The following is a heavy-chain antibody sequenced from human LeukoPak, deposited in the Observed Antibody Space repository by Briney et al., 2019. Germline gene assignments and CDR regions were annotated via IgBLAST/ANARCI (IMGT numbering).Heavy chain of an antibody. CDR1: GFTFSDYY. CDR3: AKGVRYCSSTSCPIYFDY. D-gene: IGHD2-2*01. Sequence: PGGSLRLSCAASGFTFSDYYMSWIRQAPGKGLEWVSAISGSGGSTYYADSVKGRFTISRDNSKNTLYLQMNSLRAEDTAVYYCAKGVRYCSSTSCPIYFDYWGQGTLVTVSS. J-gene: IGHJ4*02. V-gene: IGHV3-23*01. CDR2: ISGSGGST.